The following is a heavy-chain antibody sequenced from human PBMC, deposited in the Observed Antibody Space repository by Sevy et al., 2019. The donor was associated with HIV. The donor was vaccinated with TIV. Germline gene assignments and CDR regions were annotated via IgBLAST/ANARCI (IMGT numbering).Heavy chain of an antibody. V-gene: IGHV1-8*01. Sequence: ASVKVSCKASGYTFSSYDINWVRQATGQGLEWMGWMNPNSGDRGYAQKFQGRVTMTRNTAISTAYMELSSLRSEDTAVYYCARGPLPLVGIGAPYYFDYWGQGTLVTVSS. D-gene: IGHD2-8*02. CDR1: GYTFSSYD. J-gene: IGHJ4*02. CDR3: ARGPLPLVGIGAPYYFDY. CDR2: MNPNSGDR.